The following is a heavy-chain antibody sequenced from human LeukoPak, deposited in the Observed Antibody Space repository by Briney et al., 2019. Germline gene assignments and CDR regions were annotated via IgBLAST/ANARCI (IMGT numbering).Heavy chain of an antibody. CDR1: GGSISSYY. Sequence: SETLSLTCTVSGGSISSYYVSWIRQAAGKGLEWIGLIHTSGRTNYNPSLKSRVTMSVDTSRNQFSLKLSSVTAADTAVYYCARGLWFGDENPPYFDYWGQGTLVTVSS. CDR2: IHTSGRT. D-gene: IGHD3-10*01. V-gene: IGHV4-4*07. J-gene: IGHJ4*02. CDR3: ARGLWFGDENPPYFDY.